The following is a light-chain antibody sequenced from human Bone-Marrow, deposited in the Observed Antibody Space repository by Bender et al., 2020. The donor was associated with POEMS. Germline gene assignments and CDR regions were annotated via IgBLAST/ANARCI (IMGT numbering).Light chain of an antibody. V-gene: IGLV2-14*03. J-gene: IGLJ3*02. CDR3: AAWEDSLNGWV. Sequence: QSALTQPASVSGSPGQSITISCTGTSSDVGGYNHVSWYQQHPGKAPKLMIYDVTKRPSGVPDRFSASKSGNTASLTISGLQAEDEADYYCAAWEDSLNGWVFGGGTKLTVL. CDR2: DVT. CDR1: SSDVGGYNH.